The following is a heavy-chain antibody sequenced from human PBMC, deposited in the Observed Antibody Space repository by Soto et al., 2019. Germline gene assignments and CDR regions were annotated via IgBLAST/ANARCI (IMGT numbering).Heavy chain of an antibody. CDR3: ARTEYSGSYYVY. J-gene: IGHJ4*02. CDR2: INPNSGGT. V-gene: IGHV1-2*04. D-gene: IGHD1-26*01. CDR1: GYTFTGYY. Sequence: ASVKVSCKASGYTFTGYYMHWVRQAPGRGLEWMGWINPNSGGTNYAQKFQGWVTMTRDTSISTAYMELSRLRSDDTAVYYCARTEYSGSYYVYWGQGTLVTVSS.